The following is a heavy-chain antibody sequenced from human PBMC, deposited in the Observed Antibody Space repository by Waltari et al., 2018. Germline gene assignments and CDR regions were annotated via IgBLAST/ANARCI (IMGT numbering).Heavy chain of an antibody. Sequence: QVQLVESGGGVVQPGRSLRLSCAASGFTFSSYAMHWVRQAPGKGLEWGAVISDDGSNKYYADSVKGRLTISRDNSKTTLYLQMNSLRAEDTAVYYCARDGEWDQLYYYYHMDVWGKGTTVTISS. CDR3: ARDGEWDQLYYYYHMDV. CDR1: GFTFSSYA. V-gene: IGHV3-30-3*01. D-gene: IGHD1-26*01. CDR2: ISDDGSNK. J-gene: IGHJ6*03.